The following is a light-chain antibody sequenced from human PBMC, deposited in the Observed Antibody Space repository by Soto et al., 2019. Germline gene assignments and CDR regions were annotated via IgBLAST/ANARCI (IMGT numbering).Light chain of an antibody. CDR3: SSYTSSSTHV. J-gene: IGLJ1*01. CDR2: DVN. Sequence: QSVLTQPASVSVSRGQSIAISWTGTSSDVGGYDYVSWYQQLPGKAPKLMIYDVNNRPSGASNRFSGSKSGNTASLTISGLQAEDEADYYCSSYTSSSTHVFGTGTKVTVL. CDR1: SSDVGGYDY. V-gene: IGLV2-14*03.